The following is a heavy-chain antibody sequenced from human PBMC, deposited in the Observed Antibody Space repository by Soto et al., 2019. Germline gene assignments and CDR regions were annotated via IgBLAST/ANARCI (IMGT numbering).Heavy chain of an antibody. D-gene: IGHD3-3*01. CDR3: ARRREVTIFGLGGMDV. V-gene: IGHV1-69*13. CDR2: IIPIFGTA. J-gene: IGHJ6*02. Sequence: GASVKVSCKASGGTFSSYAISWVRQAPGQGLEWMGGIIPIFGTANYAQKFQGRVTITADESTSTAYMELSSLRSEDTAVYYCARRREVTIFGLGGMDVWGQGTTVTVSS. CDR1: GGTFSSYA.